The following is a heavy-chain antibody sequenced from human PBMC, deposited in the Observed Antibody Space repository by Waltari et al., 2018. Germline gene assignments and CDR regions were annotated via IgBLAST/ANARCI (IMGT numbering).Heavy chain of an antibody. CDR1: GYTFTSYY. CDR2: INPSGGST. CDR3: ARARSRSDYFDY. J-gene: IGHJ4*02. Sequence: QVQLVQSGAEVKKPGASVKVSCKASGYTFTSYYMNWVRQAPGQGLEWMGIINPSGGSTNYARNFQSRVTMTRDTSTSTVYMELSSLRSDDTAVYYCARARSRSDYFDYWGQGTLVTVSS. V-gene: IGHV1-46*01.